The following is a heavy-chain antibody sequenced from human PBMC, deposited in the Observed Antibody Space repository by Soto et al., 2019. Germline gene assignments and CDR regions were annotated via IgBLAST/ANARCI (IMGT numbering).Heavy chain of an antibody. D-gene: IGHD3-22*01. CDR3: ARLGHDSSGYYFDY. CDR2: IYYSGST. CDR1: GGSISSGTNY. V-gene: IGHV4-31*03. J-gene: IGHJ4*02. Sequence: QVQLQESGPGLVKPSQTLSLTCTVSGGSISSGTNYWSWIRQQPGKGLEWIGYIYYSGSTYYNPSSKSRVTISVDTSKNQFSLKLSSVTAADTAVYYCARLGHDSSGYYFDYWGQGTLVTVSS.